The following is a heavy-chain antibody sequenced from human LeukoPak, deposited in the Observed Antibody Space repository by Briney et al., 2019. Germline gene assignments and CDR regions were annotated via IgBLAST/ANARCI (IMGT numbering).Heavy chain of an antibody. CDR2: INDSGRS. CDR1: GGSVGGYY. J-gene: IGHJ5*02. V-gene: IGHV4-34*01. Sequence: SETLSLTCAVYGGSVGGYYWSWIRQPPGKGLEWIGEINDSGRSNYNPALKNRVTISVETSNNQFSLKLSSVPAADTAVYSCARVASRYNSGYWFDPWGQGTLVTVSS. D-gene: IGHD5-24*01. CDR3: ARVASRYNSGYWFDP.